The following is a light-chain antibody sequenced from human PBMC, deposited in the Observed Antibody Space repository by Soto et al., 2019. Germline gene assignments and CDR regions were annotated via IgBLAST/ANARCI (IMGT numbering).Light chain of an antibody. CDR1: QSISYW. J-gene: IGKJ1*01. CDR2: KAS. CDR3: QQYNNYWT. Sequence: DIQMTQSPSTLSASVGDRVTITCRASQSISYWLAWYQQKPGKAPNLLIYKASSLESWVPSRFSGSGSGTEFTLTISSLQPDDVATYYCQQYNNYWTFGQGTKVEIK. V-gene: IGKV1-5*03.